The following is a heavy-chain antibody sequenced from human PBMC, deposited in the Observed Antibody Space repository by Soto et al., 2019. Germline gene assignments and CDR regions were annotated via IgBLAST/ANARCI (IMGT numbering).Heavy chain of an antibody. J-gene: IGHJ3*01. CDR1: GYSFTNYW. D-gene: IGHD1-26*01. Sequence: PGESLKISCKGSGYSFTNYWIGWVRQVPGKGLEWMGIIYPGDSHAIYSPSFQGQVTMSADKSISTAYLQWSSLKASDTAMYYCARPYSGGPNDPFDVWGQGAMATVSS. CDR2: IYPGDSHA. V-gene: IGHV5-51*01. CDR3: ARPYSGGPNDPFDV.